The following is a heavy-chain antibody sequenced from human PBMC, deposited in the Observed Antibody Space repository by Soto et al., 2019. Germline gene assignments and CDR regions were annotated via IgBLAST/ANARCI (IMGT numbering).Heavy chain of an antibody. CDR3: ASGVGSGSPDYYYYYYGMDV. Sequence: GESLKISCKGSGYSFTSYWISWVRQMPGKGLEWMGRIDPSDSYTNYSPSFQGHVTISADKSISTAYLQWSSLKASDTAMYYCASGVGSGSPDYYYYYYGMDVWGQGTTVTVSS. CDR2: IDPSDSYT. V-gene: IGHV5-10-1*01. CDR1: GYSFTSYW. D-gene: IGHD3-10*01. J-gene: IGHJ6*02.